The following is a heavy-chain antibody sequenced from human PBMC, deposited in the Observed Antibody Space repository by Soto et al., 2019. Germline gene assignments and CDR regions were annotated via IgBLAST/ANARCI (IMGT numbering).Heavy chain of an antibody. Sequence: ASVKVSCKASGYTFTSYYMHWVRQAPGQGLEWMGIINPSGGSTSHAQKIKGRVTMTRDTSTSTVYMELSSLRSEDTAVYYCARALSPYDSSSSSNYWGQGTLVTVSS. CDR3: ARALSPYDSSSSSNY. J-gene: IGHJ4*02. CDR2: INPSGGST. V-gene: IGHV1-46*03. CDR1: GYTFTSYY. D-gene: IGHD6-6*01.